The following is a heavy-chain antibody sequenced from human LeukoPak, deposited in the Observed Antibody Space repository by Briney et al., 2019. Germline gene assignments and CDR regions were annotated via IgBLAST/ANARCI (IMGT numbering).Heavy chain of an antibody. CDR2: IYSGGST. CDR1: GPTVSSNY. J-gene: IGHJ4*02. Sequence: GGSLRLSCAASGPTVSSNYMSWVRQAPGKGLEWVSVIYSGGSTYYADSVKGRFTISRDNSKNTLYLQMNSLRAEDTAVYYCARSAGDFDYWGQGTLVTVSS. CDR3: ARSAGDFDY. D-gene: IGHD7-27*01. V-gene: IGHV3-53*01.